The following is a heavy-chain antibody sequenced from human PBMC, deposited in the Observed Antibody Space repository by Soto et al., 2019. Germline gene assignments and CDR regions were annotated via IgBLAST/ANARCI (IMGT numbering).Heavy chain of an antibody. CDR1: GFTYNRWD. Sequence: PLGSLRLSCSASGFTYNRWDISSLLQDTGKGLERVSTILFDGGTFYLDSLKGRFTISTDKSKNTVYMQMNSLTAGDTALYYCAKETATGGGAFDICRQGPMVTV. J-gene: IGHJ3*02. CDR2: ILFDGGT. D-gene: IGHD2-8*02. CDR3: AKETATGGGAFDI. V-gene: IGHV3-23*01.